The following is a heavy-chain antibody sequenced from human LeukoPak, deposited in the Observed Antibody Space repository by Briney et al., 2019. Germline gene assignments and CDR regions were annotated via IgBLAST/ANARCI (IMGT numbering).Heavy chain of an antibody. Sequence: SETLSLTCTVSGGSISSRSYYWGWIRQPPGKGLEWIGYIYYSGSTNYKSSLKSRVTISVDTSKNQFSLKLNSVTAADTAVYYCARTTEGGYTYGYFYYYYMDVWGKGTTVTISS. V-gene: IGHV4-61*05. CDR3: ARTTEGGYTYGYFYYYYMDV. CDR2: IYYSGST. J-gene: IGHJ6*03. CDR1: GGSISSRSYY. D-gene: IGHD5-18*01.